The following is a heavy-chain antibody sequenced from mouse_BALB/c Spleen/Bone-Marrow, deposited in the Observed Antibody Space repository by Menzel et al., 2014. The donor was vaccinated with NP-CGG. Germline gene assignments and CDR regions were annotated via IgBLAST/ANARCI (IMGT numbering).Heavy chain of an antibody. D-gene: IGHD2-2*01. J-gene: IGHJ2*01. CDR3: VRNYYGYDGYFDY. Sequence: EVKVVESGGGLVKPGGSLKLSCTASGFSFNSYGMSWVRQTPEKRLEWVATITNGGNYAYYPDIVKGRFTISRDNVKNNLYLQMRSLRSEDTALYYCVRNYYGYDGYFDYWGQGTTLTVSS. CDR1: GFSFNSYG. V-gene: IGHV5-9-2*01. CDR2: ITNGGNYA.